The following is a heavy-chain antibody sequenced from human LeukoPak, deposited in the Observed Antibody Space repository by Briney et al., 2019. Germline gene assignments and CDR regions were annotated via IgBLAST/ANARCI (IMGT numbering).Heavy chain of an antibody. Sequence: GGSLRLSCAASGFTFSTYAMSWVRRAPGKGLEWVSAISGSGGTTYYADSVKGRFPISRDNSKNTLYLQMNSLRAEDTAVYYCAGAYEIVVVITANFDYWGQGTLVTVSS. D-gene: IGHD3-22*01. J-gene: IGHJ4*02. CDR1: GFTFSTYA. V-gene: IGHV3-23*01. CDR2: ISGSGGTT. CDR3: AGAYEIVVVITANFDY.